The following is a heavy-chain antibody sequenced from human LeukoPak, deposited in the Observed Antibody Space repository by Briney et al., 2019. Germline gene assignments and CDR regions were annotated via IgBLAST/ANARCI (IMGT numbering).Heavy chain of an antibody. CDR2: INSDGSST. CDR1: GFTFSSYW. Sequence: GGSLRLSCAASGFTFSSYWMHWVRQAPGKGLVWVSRINSDGSSTSYADSVKGRFTISRDNAKNSLYLQMNSLRAEDTALYYCAKGYCGGDCYYQDAFDIWGQGTMVTVSS. V-gene: IGHV3-74*01. CDR3: AKGYCGGDCYYQDAFDI. J-gene: IGHJ3*02. D-gene: IGHD2-21*02.